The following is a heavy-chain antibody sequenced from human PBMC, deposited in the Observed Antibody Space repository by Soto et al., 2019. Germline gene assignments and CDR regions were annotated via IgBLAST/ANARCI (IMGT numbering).Heavy chain of an antibody. Sequence: GTSVKLSCEACGGSFRSYTISWVRQAPRQGLEWMGRIIPILGIANYAQKFQGRVTITADKSTSTAYMELSSLRSEDTAVYYCARDREGSSSSNYDYWGQGTLVTVSS. D-gene: IGHD6-6*01. J-gene: IGHJ4*02. CDR3: ARDREGSSSSNYDY. CDR2: IIPILGIA. CDR1: GGSFRSYT. V-gene: IGHV1-69*04.